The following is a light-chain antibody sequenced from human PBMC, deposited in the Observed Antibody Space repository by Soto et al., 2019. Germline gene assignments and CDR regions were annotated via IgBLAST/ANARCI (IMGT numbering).Light chain of an antibody. Sequence: EIVMTQSPATLSVPPGERATLSCRASQSVNSNLAWYQQRPGQAPRLLIFGASTRATGFPARFSGSGSGTEFTLTISSLQSADSAVYYCQQYNNWPRTFGQGTKVEIK. CDR3: QQYNNWPRT. CDR2: GAS. J-gene: IGKJ1*01. V-gene: IGKV3-15*01. CDR1: QSVNSN.